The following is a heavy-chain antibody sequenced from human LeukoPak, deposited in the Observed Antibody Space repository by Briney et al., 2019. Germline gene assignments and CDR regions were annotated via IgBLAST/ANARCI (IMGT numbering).Heavy chain of an antibody. J-gene: IGHJ4*02. D-gene: IGHD6-13*01. CDR3: ASSRSGAGLFGY. Sequence: SETLSLTCTVSGYSISSGYYWGWIRQPPGKGLEWIGSIYRSGSTYYNPSLKSRVTISVDTSKSQFSLKLTSVTAADTALYYCASSRSGAGLFGYWGQGTLVTVSS. V-gene: IGHV4-38-2*02. CDR1: GYSISSGYY. CDR2: IYRSGST.